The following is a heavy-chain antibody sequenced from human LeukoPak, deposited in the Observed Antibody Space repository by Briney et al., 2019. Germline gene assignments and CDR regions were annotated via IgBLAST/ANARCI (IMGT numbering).Heavy chain of an antibody. CDR1: SYTFTNYA. Sequence: ASVKVSCKASSYTFTNYAFTWVRQAPGQGLEWMGWISAYSGNTNYAQKLQGRVTKTTDTSTSTAYMELRSLRSDDTAVYYCARGLEWLTRRHTWFDPWGQGTLVTVSS. CDR3: ARGLEWLTRRHTWFDP. V-gene: IGHV1-18*01. CDR2: ISAYSGNT. J-gene: IGHJ5*02. D-gene: IGHD3-3*01.